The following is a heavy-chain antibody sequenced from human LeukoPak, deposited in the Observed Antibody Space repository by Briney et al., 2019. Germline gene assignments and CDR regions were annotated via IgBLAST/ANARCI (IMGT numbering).Heavy chain of an antibody. D-gene: IGHD5-12*01. J-gene: IGHJ4*02. CDR3: ARVGGYEGIYDY. Sequence: LVKVSCKASGGTFSSYAISWVRQAPGQGLEWMGRIIPILGIANYAQKFQGRVTITADKSTSTAYMELSSLRSDDTAVYYCARVGGYEGIYDYWGQGTLVTVSS. CDR2: IIPILGIA. CDR1: GGTFSSYA. V-gene: IGHV1-69*04.